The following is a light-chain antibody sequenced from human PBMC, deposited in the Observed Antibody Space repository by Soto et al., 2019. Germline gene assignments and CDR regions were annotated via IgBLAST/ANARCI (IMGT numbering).Light chain of an antibody. CDR1: SSDVGGHNF. Sequence: QSALTQPASVSGSPGQSITISCTGTSSDVGGHNFVSWYQQHPGKAPKLLINDVTYRPSGVSNRLSGSKSGNTASLTISGLQSEDEADYYCRSYATCSTVVFGTGTKVTVL. V-gene: IGLV2-14*03. J-gene: IGLJ1*01. CDR2: DVT. CDR3: RSYATCSTVV.